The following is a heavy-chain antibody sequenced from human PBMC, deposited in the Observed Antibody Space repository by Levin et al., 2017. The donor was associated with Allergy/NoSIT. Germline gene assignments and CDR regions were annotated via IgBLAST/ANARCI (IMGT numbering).Heavy chain of an antibody. V-gene: IGHV3-23*01. D-gene: IGHD3-16*01. CDR3: AKRGEVGGGSDY. CDR1: GFTFSSYA. J-gene: IGHJ4*02. Sequence: PGGSLRLSCAASGFTFSSYAMSWVRQAPGKGLEWVSGISGNGGSTYYADSVKGRFTISRDNSKNTLYLQMNSLRAEDTAVYYCAKRGEVGGGSDYWGQGTLVTVSS. CDR2: ISGNGGST.